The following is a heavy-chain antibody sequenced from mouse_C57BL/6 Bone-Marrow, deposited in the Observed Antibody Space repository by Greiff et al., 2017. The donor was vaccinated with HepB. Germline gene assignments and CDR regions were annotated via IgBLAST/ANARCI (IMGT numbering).Heavy chain of an antibody. CDR3: TREPVVAKMDY. CDR1: GFTFSSYA. D-gene: IGHD1-1*01. V-gene: IGHV5-9-1*02. J-gene: IGHJ4*01. Sequence: EVQGVESGEGLVKPGGSLKLSCAASGFTFSSYAMSWVRQTPEKRLEWVAYISSGGDYIYYADTVKGRFTISRDNARNTLYLQMSSLKSEDTAMYYCTREPVVAKMDYWGQGTSVTVSS. CDR2: ISSGGDYI.